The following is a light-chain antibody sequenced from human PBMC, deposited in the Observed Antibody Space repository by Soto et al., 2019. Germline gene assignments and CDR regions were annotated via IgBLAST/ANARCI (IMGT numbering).Light chain of an antibody. CDR2: GES. V-gene: IGKV3-20*01. J-gene: IGKJ4*01. Sequence: EIVLTQSPGTLSLSPGERATLSCRASQTINSITLAWYQQKPGQAPRLLIYGESTRATGIPDRFSGSGSGTDFTLTISRLEPEDFAVYYCQQYGTPLTFGGGTKVGIK. CDR1: QTINSIT. CDR3: QQYGTPLT.